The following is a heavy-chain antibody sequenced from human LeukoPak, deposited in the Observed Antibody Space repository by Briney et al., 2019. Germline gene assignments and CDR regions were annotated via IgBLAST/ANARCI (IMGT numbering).Heavy chain of an antibody. J-gene: IGHJ4*02. D-gene: IGHD6-19*01. Sequence: PGGSLRLSCAASGFTFSNAWMSWIRQPPGKGLEWIGEINHSGSTNYNPSLKSRVTISVDTSKNQFSLKLSSVTAADTAVYYCASGLWMEKYSSGWDYWGQGTLVTVSS. CDR3: ASGLWMEKYSSGWDY. V-gene: IGHV4-34*01. CDR2: INHSGST. CDR1: GFTFSNAW.